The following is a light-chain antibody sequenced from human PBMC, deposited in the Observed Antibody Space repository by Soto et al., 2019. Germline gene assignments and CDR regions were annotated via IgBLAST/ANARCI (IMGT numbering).Light chain of an antibody. CDR3: SAYTTSNIMI. CDR1: SSDIGTYNY. CDR2: DVR. V-gene: IGLV2-14*03. Sequence: QSALTQPASVSGSPGQSITISCVGSSSDIGTYNYVAWYQQHPGKVPKLLIYDVRERPSGVPQRFTGSKSGITASLTISGLQAEDEADYYCSAYTTSNIMIFGGGTKLTVL. J-gene: IGLJ2*01.